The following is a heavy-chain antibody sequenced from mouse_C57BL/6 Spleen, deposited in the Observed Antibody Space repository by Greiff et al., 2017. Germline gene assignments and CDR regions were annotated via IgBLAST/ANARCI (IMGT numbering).Heavy chain of an antibody. V-gene: IGHV1-15*01. CDR1: GYTFTDYE. D-gene: IGHD1-1*01. J-gene: IGHJ2*01. CDR2: IDPETGGT. CDR3: TRRGYYGSSSYYFDY. Sequence: QVHVKQSGAELVRPGASVTLSCKASGYTFTDYEMHWVKQTPVHGLEWIGAIDPETGGTAYNQKFKGKAILTADKSSSTAYMELRSLTSEDSAVYYCTRRGYYGSSSYYFDYWGQGTTLTVSS.